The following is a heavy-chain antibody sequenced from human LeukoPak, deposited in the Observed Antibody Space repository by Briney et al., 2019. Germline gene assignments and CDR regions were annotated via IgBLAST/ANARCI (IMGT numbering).Heavy chain of an antibody. J-gene: IGHJ6*02. CDR3: AAVLPSASTGHYYGIDV. CDR1: GFTFNNYG. CDR2: ISYHGSEK. V-gene: IGHV3-30*03. Sequence: GGSLRLSCAASGFTFNNYGMHWVRQAPGKGLGWVAVISYHGSEKFYAESVKGRFTISRDNSKSTLYPQMNSLRAEDTALYYCAAVLPSASTGHYYGIDVWGQGTTVTVSS. D-gene: IGHD2-2*01.